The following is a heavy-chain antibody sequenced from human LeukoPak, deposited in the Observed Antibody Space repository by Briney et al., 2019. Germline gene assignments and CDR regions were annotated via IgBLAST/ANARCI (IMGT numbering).Heavy chain of an antibody. D-gene: IGHD3-22*01. CDR2: IYYSGST. J-gene: IGHJ4*02. Sequence: PSETLSLTCTVSGGSISSYYWSWLRQPPGKGLEWIGYIYYSGSTNYNPSLKSRVTISVDTSKNQFSLKLSSVTAADTAVYYCATGGTYDSLDYWGQGTLVTVSS. CDR1: GGSISSYY. V-gene: IGHV4-59*01. CDR3: ATGGTYDSLDY.